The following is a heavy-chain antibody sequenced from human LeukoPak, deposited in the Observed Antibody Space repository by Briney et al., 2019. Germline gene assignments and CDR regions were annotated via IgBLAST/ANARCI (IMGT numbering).Heavy chain of an antibody. CDR1: VYTFTSYY. J-gene: IGHJ4*02. CDR3: ARGKIVVVPAAKGPFDY. CDR2: INPSGGST. V-gene: IGHV1-46*03. Sequence: ASVNVSRKSSVYTFTSYYMHWVRQAPGQGLEWMGIINPSGGSTSYAQKFQGRVTMTRDTSTSTVYMELSSLRSEDTAVYYCARGKIVVVPAAKGPFDYWGRGTLVTVSS. D-gene: IGHD2-2*01.